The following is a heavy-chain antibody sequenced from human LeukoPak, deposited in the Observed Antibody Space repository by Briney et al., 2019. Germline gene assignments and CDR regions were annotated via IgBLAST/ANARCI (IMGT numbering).Heavy chain of an antibody. CDR1: GGSFSGYY. Sequence: SETLSLTCAVYGGSFSGYYWSWIRQPPGKGLEWIGEINHSGSTNYNPSLKSRVTISVDTSKNQFSLKLSSVTAADTAVYYCARRGLHGFDPCGQGTLVTVSS. J-gene: IGHJ5*02. CDR2: INHSGST. D-gene: IGHD3-10*01. V-gene: IGHV4-34*01. CDR3: ARRGLHGFDP.